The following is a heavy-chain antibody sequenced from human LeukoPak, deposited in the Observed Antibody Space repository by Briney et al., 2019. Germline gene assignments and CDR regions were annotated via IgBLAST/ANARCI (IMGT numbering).Heavy chain of an antibody. CDR2: IREDGS. CDR1: GFTFSTYW. CDR3: ARDVNWGHFNY. V-gene: IGHV3-7*01. J-gene: IGHJ4*02. D-gene: IGHD7-27*01. Sequence: GGSLRLSCAAPGFTFSTYWMSWVRQAPGKGLEWVASIREDGSDYVASMKGRFAISRDNAKNSLYLEMNSLRAEDTAVYYCARDVNWGHFNYWGQGTLVTVSS.